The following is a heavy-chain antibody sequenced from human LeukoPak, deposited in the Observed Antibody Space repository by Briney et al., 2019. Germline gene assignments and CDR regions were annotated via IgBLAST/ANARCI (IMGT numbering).Heavy chain of an antibody. Sequence: ASVKVSCKASGYTFSSYYIHWVQQAPGQGLEWMGIINPGGGATSYAQKFQGRFTMTRDASTSTVYMELSSLRSEDTAVYYCARELSYYDSSLYGDYWGQGTLVTVSS. CDR2: INPGGGAT. D-gene: IGHD3-22*01. CDR3: ARELSYYDSSLYGDY. V-gene: IGHV1-46*01. J-gene: IGHJ4*02. CDR1: GYTFSSYY.